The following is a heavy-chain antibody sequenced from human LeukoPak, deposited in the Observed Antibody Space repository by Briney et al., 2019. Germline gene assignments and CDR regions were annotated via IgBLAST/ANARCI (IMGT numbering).Heavy chain of an antibody. CDR1: GFTFSSYW. V-gene: IGHV3-7*01. Sequence: GGSLRLSCAASGFTFSSYWMSWVRQAPGKGVEWVANIKQDGSEKYYVDSVKGRFTISRDNAKNSLYLQMNSLRAEDTAVYYCARATGYSSSWYSPNEHYFDYWGQGTLVTVSS. D-gene: IGHD6-13*01. CDR3: ARATGYSSSWYSPNEHYFDY. J-gene: IGHJ4*02. CDR2: IKQDGSEK.